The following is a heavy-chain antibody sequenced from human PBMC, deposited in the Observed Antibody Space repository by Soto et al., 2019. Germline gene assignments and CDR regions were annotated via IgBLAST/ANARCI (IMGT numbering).Heavy chain of an antibody. CDR2: ISWNSGSI. D-gene: IGHD6-6*01. J-gene: IGHJ3*02. V-gene: IGHV3-9*01. Sequence: GGSLRLSCAASGFTFDDYAMHWVRQAPGKGLEWVSGISWNSGSIGYADSVKGRFTISRDNAKNSLYLQMNSLRAEDTALYYCAKEGYSSSLITYDAFDIWGQGTMVTVSS. CDR1: GFTFDDYA. CDR3: AKEGYSSSLITYDAFDI.